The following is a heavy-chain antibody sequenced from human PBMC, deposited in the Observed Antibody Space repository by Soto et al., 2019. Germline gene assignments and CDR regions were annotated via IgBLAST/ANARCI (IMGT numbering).Heavy chain of an antibody. Sequence: QVQLVQSGAEVKRPGASVKVSCKASGYTFTSYGISWVRQAPGQGLEWMGWISAYNGNTKYAQQLTGRVTMTTATATSTAYMELRGLRSLDTAVYFCARRAPPRDVCCQGTTVTVS. CDR2: ISAYNGNT. CDR3: ARRAPPRDV. J-gene: IGHJ6*02. V-gene: IGHV1-18*01. CDR1: GYTFTSYG.